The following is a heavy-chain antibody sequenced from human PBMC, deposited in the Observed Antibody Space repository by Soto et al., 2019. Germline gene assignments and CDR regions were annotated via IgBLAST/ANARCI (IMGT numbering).Heavy chain of an antibody. Sequence: VCSPRLSCAACGFTLSSTWVHWVRQARGKGLVWVSGINSDGSFTSYADSVKGRFTISRDDAKNTLSQQMNSLRAEDTAVYYCARGSSSWYVSFDSWGQGTLVTVHS. D-gene: IGHD6-13*01. CDR2: INSDGSFT. CDR1: GFTLSSTW. J-gene: IGHJ4*02. V-gene: IGHV3-74*01. CDR3: ARGSSSWYVSFDS.